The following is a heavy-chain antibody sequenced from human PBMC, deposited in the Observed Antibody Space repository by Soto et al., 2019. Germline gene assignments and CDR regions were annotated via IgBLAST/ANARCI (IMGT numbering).Heavy chain of an antibody. J-gene: IGHJ6*02. CDR3: ARARRRIQYYYGMDV. CDR2: IYYSGST. V-gene: IGHV4-61*01. Sequence: QVQLQESGPGLVKPSETLSLTCTVSGGSVSSGSYYWSWIRQPPGKGLEWIGYIYYSGSTNYNPSLKSRVTISVDTSKNQFSLKLSSVTAADTAVYYCARARRRIQYYYGMDVWGQGTTVTVSS. D-gene: IGHD4-4*01. CDR1: GGSVSSGSYY.